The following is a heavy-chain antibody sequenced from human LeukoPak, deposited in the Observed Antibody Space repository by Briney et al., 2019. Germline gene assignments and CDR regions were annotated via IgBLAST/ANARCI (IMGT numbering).Heavy chain of an antibody. D-gene: IGHD4-23*01. V-gene: IGHV3-48*04. Sequence: GGSLRLSCAASGFTFSSYSMSWVRQAPGKGLEWVSYISSTASSTYYADSVKGRFTISRDNAKNSLYLQMNGLRAEDTAVYYCARDVTYHGGDWFDPWGQGTLVTVSS. CDR3: ARDVTYHGGDWFDP. CDR2: ISSTASST. J-gene: IGHJ5*02. CDR1: GFTFSSYS.